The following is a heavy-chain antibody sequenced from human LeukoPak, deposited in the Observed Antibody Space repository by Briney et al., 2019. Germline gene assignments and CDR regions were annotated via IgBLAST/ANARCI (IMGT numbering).Heavy chain of an antibody. V-gene: IGHV3-23*01. CDR2: ITGSGDST. J-gene: IGHJ4*02. CDR1: GFTFSTYA. CDR3: AKATLGSCSGARCYPFDY. D-gene: IGHD2-15*01. Sequence: PGGSLRLSXAASGFTFSTYAMNWVRQAPGKGLEWVSSITGSGDSTYFADSVKGRFTISRDNSKNTLYLQMNSLRAEDTAIYYCAKATLGSCSGARCYPFDYWGQGTLVNVSS.